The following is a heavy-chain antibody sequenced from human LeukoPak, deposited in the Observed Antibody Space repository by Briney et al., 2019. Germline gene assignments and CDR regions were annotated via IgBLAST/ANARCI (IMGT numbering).Heavy chain of an antibody. J-gene: IGHJ4*02. D-gene: IGHD2-2*01. CDR1: GFTFSSYA. Sequence: PGGSLRLSCAASGFTFSSYAMSWVRQAPGKGLEWVSAISGSGGSTYYADSVKGRFTISRDNSKNTLYLQMNNLRAEDTAVYYCAKDAPVNIVVVPAANPWGQGTLVTVSS. CDR3: AKDAPVNIVVVPAANP. V-gene: IGHV3-23*01. CDR2: ISGSGGST.